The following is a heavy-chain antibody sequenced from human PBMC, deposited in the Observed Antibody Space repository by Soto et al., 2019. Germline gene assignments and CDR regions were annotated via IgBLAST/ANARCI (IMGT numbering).Heavy chain of an antibody. J-gene: IGHJ6*02. CDR1: GGTFGSCA. Sequence: SVKVSCKASGGTFGSCAISWVRQAPGQGLEWMGGIIPIFGTANYAQKFQGRATITADESTSTAYMELSSLRSEDTAVYYCARGIVVVPAAMNYYYYGMDVWGQGTTVTVSS. CDR3: ARGIVVVPAAMNYYYYGMDV. D-gene: IGHD2-2*01. V-gene: IGHV1-69*13. CDR2: IIPIFGTA.